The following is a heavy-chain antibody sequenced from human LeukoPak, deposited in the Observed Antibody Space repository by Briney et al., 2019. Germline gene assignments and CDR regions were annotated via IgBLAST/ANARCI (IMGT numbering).Heavy chain of an antibody. CDR1: GFTSFNFP. J-gene: IGHJ4*02. V-gene: IGHV3-21*01. D-gene: IGHD3-22*01. CDR3: AREVYYDSSGSFDY. CDR2: ISSSSTYI. Sequence: GGSLRLSCEASGFTSFNFPMNWVRKAPGKGLEWVSSISSSSTYIYYADSVKGRFTISRDNAKNSLYLQMNSLRAEDTAVYYCAREVYYDSSGSFDYWGQGTLVTVSS.